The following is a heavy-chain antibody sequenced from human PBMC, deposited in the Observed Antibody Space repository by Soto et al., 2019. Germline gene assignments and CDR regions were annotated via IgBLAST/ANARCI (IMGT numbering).Heavy chain of an antibody. V-gene: IGHV5-10-1*01. J-gene: IGHJ5*02. CDR3: ARHQASTYYDYVWGSYRYQWFDP. D-gene: IGHD3-16*02. CDR1: GYSFTSYW. CDR2: IDPSDSYT. Sequence: GESLKISCKGSGYSFTSYWISWVRQMPGKGLEWMGRIDPSDSYTNYSPSFQGHVTISADKSISTAYLQWSSLKASDTAMYYCARHQASTYYDYVWGSYRYQWFDPWGQGTLVTVSS.